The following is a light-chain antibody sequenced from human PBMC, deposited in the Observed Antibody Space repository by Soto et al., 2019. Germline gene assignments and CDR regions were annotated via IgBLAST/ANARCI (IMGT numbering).Light chain of an antibody. CDR2: AAS. Sequence: IQMIPSPSTLSASVRDRYIITRRASQGIRNDLSWYQQKPGKAPKRLIYAASSLHSVVPSRFAGGASRTELTFAISGLQPEDFATQYLRQHYSYPRTFRQGTKVDIK. CDR1: QGIRND. J-gene: IGKJ1*01. CDR3: RQHYSYPRT. V-gene: IGKV1-17*01.